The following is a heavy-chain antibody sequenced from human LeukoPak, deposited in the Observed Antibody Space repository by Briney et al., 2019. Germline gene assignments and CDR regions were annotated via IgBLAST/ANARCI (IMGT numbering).Heavy chain of an antibody. CDR3: AREDFYDSSGYYKNKEYFRH. J-gene: IGHJ1*01. CDR2: INPNSGCT. V-gene: IGHV1-2*02. Sequence: GASVKVSCKASGYTFTGYYMHWVRQAPGQGLEWMGWINPNSGCTNYAQKFQGRVTMTRDTSISTAYMELSWLRSDDTAVYYCAREDFYDSSGYYKNKEYFRHWGQGTLVTVSS. CDR1: GYTFTGYY. D-gene: IGHD3-22*01.